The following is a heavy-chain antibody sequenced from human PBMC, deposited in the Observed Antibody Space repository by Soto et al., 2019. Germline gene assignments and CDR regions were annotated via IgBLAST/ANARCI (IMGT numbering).Heavy chain of an antibody. V-gene: IGHV1-69*01. D-gene: IGHD2-15*01. CDR2: IIPIFGTA. CDR3: ARTMVVAATQADDAFDI. J-gene: IGHJ3*02. CDR1: GGTFSSYA. Sequence: QVQLVQSGAEVKKPGSSVKVSCKASGGTFSSYAISWVRQAPGQGLECMGGIIPIFGTANYAQKFQGRVTITADESTSTAYMELSSLRSEDTAVYYCARTMVVAATQADDAFDIWGQGPMVTVSS.